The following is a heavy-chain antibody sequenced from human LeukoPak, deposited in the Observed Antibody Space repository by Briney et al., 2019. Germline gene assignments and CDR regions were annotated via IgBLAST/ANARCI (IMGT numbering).Heavy chain of an antibody. CDR3: ARDRSSSWVDY. D-gene: IGHD6-13*01. CDR2: ISASGGST. Sequence: GGSLRLSCAASGFTFSSSAMSWVRQVPGKGLEWVSGISASGGSTSYADSVRGRFTISRDNSKNTLYLQMNSLRAEDTAVYYCARDRSSSWVDYWGQGTLVTVSS. J-gene: IGHJ4*02. CDR1: GFTFSSSA. V-gene: IGHV3-23*01.